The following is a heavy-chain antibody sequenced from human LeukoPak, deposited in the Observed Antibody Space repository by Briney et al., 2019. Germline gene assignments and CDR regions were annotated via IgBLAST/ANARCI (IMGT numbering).Heavy chain of an antibody. V-gene: IGHV4-59*08. D-gene: IGHD4-11*01. Sequence: SETLSLTCTVSGGSISSYYWSWIRQPPGKGLEWIGYIYYSGSTNYNPSLKSRVTISVDTSKNQFSLKLSSVTAADTAVYYCASDPTVNGEGNWFDPWGQGTLVTVSS. CDR1: GGSISSYY. CDR3: ASDPTVNGEGNWFDP. CDR2: IYYSGST. J-gene: IGHJ5*02.